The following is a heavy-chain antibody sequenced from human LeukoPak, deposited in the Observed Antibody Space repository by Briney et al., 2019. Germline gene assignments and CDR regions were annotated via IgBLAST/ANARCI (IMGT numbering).Heavy chain of an antibody. CDR2: LTGSGGST. CDR1: GFTFSSYA. D-gene: IGHD2/OR15-2a*01. CDR3: ARDKDGTTYSYFDY. Sequence: GGSLRLSCAASGFTFSSYAMSWVRQAPGKGLEWVSTLTGSGGSTNYADSVMGRFIISRDNSKNTLYLQMRSLGAEDTALYYCARDKDGTTYSYFDYWGQGTLVTVSS. V-gene: IGHV3-23*01. J-gene: IGHJ4*02.